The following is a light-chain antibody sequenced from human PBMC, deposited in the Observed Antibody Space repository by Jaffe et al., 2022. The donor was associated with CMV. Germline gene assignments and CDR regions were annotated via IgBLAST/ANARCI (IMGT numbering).Light chain of an antibody. V-gene: IGKV3-20*01. J-gene: IGKJ4*01. Sequence: EIVLTQSPGTLSLSPGERATLSCRASQYVSGRHLAWYQQKPGQAPRLVIFGASSRAAGISDRFSGSGSATDFTLTISRLQPEDFAVYYCQQYGSTPVTFGGGTKVEIK. CDR1: QYVSGRH. CDR2: GAS. CDR3: QQYGSTPVT.